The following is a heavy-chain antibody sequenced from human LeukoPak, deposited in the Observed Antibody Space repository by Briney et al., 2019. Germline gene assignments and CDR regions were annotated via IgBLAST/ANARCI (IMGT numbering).Heavy chain of an antibody. CDR2: IHYSGTT. CDR3: ARRYYYYYYMDV. J-gene: IGHJ6*03. Sequence: KTSETLSLTCTVSSGSIRSSSFYWGWIRQAPGKGLEWIGIIHYSGTTYYSPSLKSQFTMSVDTSKNQFSLKLSSVTAADTAVYYCARRYYYYYYMDVWGKGTTVTISS. CDR1: SGSIRSSSFY. V-gene: IGHV4-39*07.